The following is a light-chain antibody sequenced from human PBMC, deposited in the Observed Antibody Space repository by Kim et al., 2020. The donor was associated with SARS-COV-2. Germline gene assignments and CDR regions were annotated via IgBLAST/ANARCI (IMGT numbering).Light chain of an antibody. CDR1: SLRSYY. J-gene: IGLJ3*02. CDR3: NSRDSSGNHLGV. V-gene: IGLV3-19*01. CDR2: GKN. Sequence: ALGQTVRITCQGDSLRSYYASWYQQKPGQAPVLVIYGKNNRPSGIPDRFSGSSSGNTASLTITGAQAEDEADYYCNSRDSSGNHLGVFGGGTQLTVL.